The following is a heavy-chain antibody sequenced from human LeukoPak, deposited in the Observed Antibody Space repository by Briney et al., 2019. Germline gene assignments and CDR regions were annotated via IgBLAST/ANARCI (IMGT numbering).Heavy chain of an antibody. CDR2: ISTTGTTI. D-gene: IGHD2-21*01. CDR3: ARVWQDYSGVDY. Sequence: GSLRLPCSASGFTFSAYHINWVRPAPGKGLEGISYISTTGTTIHYADSVKGRFAISRDNAKSSLYLQMNSLRDEDTAVYYCARVWQDYSGVDYWGQGTLVTVSS. CDR1: GFTFSAYH. J-gene: IGHJ4*02. V-gene: IGHV3-48*02.